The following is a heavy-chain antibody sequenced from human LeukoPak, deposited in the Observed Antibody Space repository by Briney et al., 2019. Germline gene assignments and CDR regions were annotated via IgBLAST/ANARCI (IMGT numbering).Heavy chain of an antibody. CDR1: GASIVGSY. D-gene: IGHD3-9*01. Sequence: SETLSLTCTVSGASIVGSYWTWIRQPPGEGLQYVGYIYNTVDVNYSPSLKSRVTISIDMSRNQFSLTLNSVTTADTAIYYCARGRHYDITGFNPTYYFDSWGKGALVTVSS. CDR3: ARGRHYDITGFNPTYYFDS. V-gene: IGHV4-59*01. CDR2: IYNTVDV. J-gene: IGHJ4*02.